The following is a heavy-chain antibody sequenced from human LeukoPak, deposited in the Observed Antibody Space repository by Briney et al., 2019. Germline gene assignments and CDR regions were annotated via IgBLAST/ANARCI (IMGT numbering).Heavy chain of an antibody. V-gene: IGHV4-39*07. CDR3: ARRTVTSAFDI. Sequence: PSETLSLTCTVSGASINSDTYYWSWLRQPPGKGLEWIGEINHSGSTNYNPSLKSRVTISVDTSKNQCSLELSSVTAADTAVYYCARRTVTSAFDIWGQGTMVTVSS. CDR2: INHSGST. D-gene: IGHD4-17*01. J-gene: IGHJ3*02. CDR1: GASINSDTYY.